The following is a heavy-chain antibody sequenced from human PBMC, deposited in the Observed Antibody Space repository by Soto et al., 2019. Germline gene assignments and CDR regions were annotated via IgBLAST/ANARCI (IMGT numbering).Heavy chain of an antibody. Sequence: PSETLSLTCAVYGGSFSGYYWSWIRQPPGKGLEWIGEINHSGSTNYNPSLKSRVTISVDTSKNQFSLKLSSVTAADTAVYYCARVAERYCTNGVCYTRRGYYYYGMDVWGQGTTVTVSS. CDR1: GGSFSGYY. V-gene: IGHV4-34*01. CDR2: INHSGST. D-gene: IGHD2-8*01. J-gene: IGHJ6*02. CDR3: ARVAERYCTNGVCYTRRGYYYYGMDV.